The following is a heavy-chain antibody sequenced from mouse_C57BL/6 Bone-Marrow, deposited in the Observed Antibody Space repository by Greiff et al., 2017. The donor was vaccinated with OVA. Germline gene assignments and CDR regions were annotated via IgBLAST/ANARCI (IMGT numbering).Heavy chain of an antibody. J-gene: IGHJ4*01. CDR3: ARENSIYYYAMDY. Sequence: EVQLQQSGPVLVKPGASVKMSCKASGYTFTDYYMNWVKQSHGKSLEWIGVINPYNGGTSYNQKFKGKATLTVDKSSSTAYMELNSLTSEDSAVYYCARENSIYYYAMDYCGQGTSVTVSS. V-gene: IGHV1-19*01. CDR2: INPYNGGT. CDR1: GYTFTDYY.